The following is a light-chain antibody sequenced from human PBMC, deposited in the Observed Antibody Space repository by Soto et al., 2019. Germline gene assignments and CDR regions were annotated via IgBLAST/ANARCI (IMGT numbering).Light chain of an antibody. Sequence: QSALTQPASVSGSLGQSITISCIGTSSNIGSYNLVSWYQHQPGKAPKIMIFEGSKRPSGASNRFSGSRSGNTASLTIPGLQAEDEADYYCCSFAGSGTQYVFGTGTKVTVL. CDR2: EGS. CDR1: SSNIGSYNL. V-gene: IGLV2-23*01. CDR3: CSFAGSGTQYV. J-gene: IGLJ1*01.